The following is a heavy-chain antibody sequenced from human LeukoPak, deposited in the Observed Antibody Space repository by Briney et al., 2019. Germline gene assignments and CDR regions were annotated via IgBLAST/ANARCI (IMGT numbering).Heavy chain of an antibody. Sequence: KPGGSLRLSCAASGFTFSTYRVTWVRQAPGKGLEWVSSLSSSSDYIYYADSVKGRFTISTDNAKNSLYLQMNSLRAADTAVYYCAREGRCAGTTCHFDFWGQGTLVTVSS. J-gene: IGHJ4*02. CDR2: LSSSSDYI. D-gene: IGHD2-2*01. V-gene: IGHV3-21*01. CDR3: AREGRCAGTTCHFDF. CDR1: GFTFSTYR.